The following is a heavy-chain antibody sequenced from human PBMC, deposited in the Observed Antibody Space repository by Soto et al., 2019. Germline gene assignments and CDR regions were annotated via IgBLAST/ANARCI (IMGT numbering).Heavy chain of an antibody. Sequence: SETLSLTCAVYGESSSGYYWCWIRQPPGQGLEWIGEINHSGSTNYNPSLKSRVTISVDTSKNQFSLKLSSVTAADTAVYYCARTTYYYGSGSPNWFDPWGQGTLVTVSS. CDR3: ARTTYYYGSGSPNWFDP. CDR1: GESSSGYY. V-gene: IGHV4-34*01. D-gene: IGHD3-10*01. J-gene: IGHJ5*02. CDR2: INHSGST.